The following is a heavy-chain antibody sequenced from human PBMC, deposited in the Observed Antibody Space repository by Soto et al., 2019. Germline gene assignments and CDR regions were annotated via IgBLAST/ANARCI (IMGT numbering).Heavy chain of an antibody. CDR1: GYTFTSYG. V-gene: IGHV1-18*04. CDR2: ISAYNGNT. Sequence: GASVKVSCKASGYTFTSYGISWVRQAPGQGLEWMEWISAYNGNTNYAQKLQGRVTMTTDTSTSTAYMELRSLRSDDTAVYYCAKGYDSSGYYEVNAFDIWGQGTMVTVSS. CDR3: AKGYDSSGYYEVNAFDI. D-gene: IGHD3-22*01. J-gene: IGHJ3*02.